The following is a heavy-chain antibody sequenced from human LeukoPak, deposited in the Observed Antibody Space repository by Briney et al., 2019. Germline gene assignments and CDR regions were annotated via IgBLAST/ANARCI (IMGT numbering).Heavy chain of an antibody. CDR2: ISGNGGRI. D-gene: IGHD3-22*01. CDR3: AKRDYSDSNSYSPLFAN. J-gene: IGHJ4*02. CDR1: GFTFSNFA. Sequence: PAGSLRLSCAASGFTFSNFAMSWVRQAPEKGLECVSGISGNGGRIYYADSVKGRFTISRDNSKNTLYLQMNSLRADDTAVYYCAKRDYSDSNSYSPLFANWGLGTLVTVSS. V-gene: IGHV3-23*01.